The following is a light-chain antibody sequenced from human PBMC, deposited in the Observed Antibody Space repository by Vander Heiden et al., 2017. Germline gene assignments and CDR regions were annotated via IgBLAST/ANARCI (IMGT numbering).Light chain of an antibody. CDR1: QSVSSSY. V-gene: IGKV3-20*01. CDR2: GAS. J-gene: IGKJ5*01. CDR3: QQYGSAPPIT. Sequence: IVLPQSPGTLSLSPGERATLSCRASQSVSSSYLAWYQQKPGQAPRLLIYGASSRATGSPDRFSGSGSGTDFTLTISRLEPEDFAVYYCQQYGSAPPITFGQGTRLEIK.